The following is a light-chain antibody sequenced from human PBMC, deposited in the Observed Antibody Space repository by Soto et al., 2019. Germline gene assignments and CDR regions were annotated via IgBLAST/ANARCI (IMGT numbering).Light chain of an antibody. CDR2: AAS. CDR3: QQSDSIPIT. Sequence: DVQKTQSPSSLSASVADIVTIPCRASQPISRNLNWYQQKPGKAPKLLTYAASSLQSGVPSRFSGSGSGTDFTLAISSLQPEDFATYFCQQSDSIPITFGQGTRLEIK. CDR1: QPISRN. V-gene: IGKV1-39*01. J-gene: IGKJ5*01.